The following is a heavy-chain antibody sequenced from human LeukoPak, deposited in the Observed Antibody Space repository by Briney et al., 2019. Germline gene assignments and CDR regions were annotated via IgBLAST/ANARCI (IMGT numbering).Heavy chain of an antibody. CDR3: XXXXXXGXXDSSGYFIDY. D-gene: IGHD3-22*01. Sequence: GGSLRLSCAASGFTFSSYAMSWVRQAPGKGLEWVSAISGSGGSTYYADSVKGRFTISRDNSKNTLYLQMNSLRAEDTAVYYXXXXXXXGXXDSSGYFIDYWGQGTLVTVSS. J-gene: IGHJ4*02. CDR1: GFTFSSYA. V-gene: IGHV3-23*01. CDR2: ISGSGGST.